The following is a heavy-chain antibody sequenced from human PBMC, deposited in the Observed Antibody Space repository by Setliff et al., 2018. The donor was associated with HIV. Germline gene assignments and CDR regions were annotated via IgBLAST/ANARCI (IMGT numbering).Heavy chain of an antibody. V-gene: IGHV3-NL1*01. J-gene: IGHJ3*02. CDR3: ATSRWTWGPDGFDI. CDR1: GFTFSSYG. Sequence: GVLRLSCAASGFTFSSYGMHWVRQAPGKGLEWVAVIYSVDTHYGDSVKGRFTISRDNSKNTLYLQMNSLRAEDTALYYCATSRWTWGPDGFDIWGQGTTVTVSS. CDR2: IYSVDT. D-gene: IGHD1-1*01.